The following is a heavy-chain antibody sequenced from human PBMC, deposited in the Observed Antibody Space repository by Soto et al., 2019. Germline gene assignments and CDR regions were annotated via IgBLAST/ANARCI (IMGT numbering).Heavy chain of an antibody. CDR2: IYTSGST. Sequence: SETLSLTCTVSGGSISSYYWSWIRQPAGKGLEWIGRIYTSGSTNYNPSLKSRVTMSVDTSKNQFSLKLSSVTAADTAVYYCARVSFDYYDSSGTSWWFDPWGQGTLVTSPQ. J-gene: IGHJ5*02. CDR3: ARVSFDYYDSSGTSWWFDP. CDR1: GGSISSYY. V-gene: IGHV4-4*07. D-gene: IGHD3-22*01.